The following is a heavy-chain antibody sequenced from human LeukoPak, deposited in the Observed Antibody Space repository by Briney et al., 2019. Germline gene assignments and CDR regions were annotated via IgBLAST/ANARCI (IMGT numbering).Heavy chain of an antibody. J-gene: IGHJ4*02. CDR2: ISSSGSTT. CDR1: GFTFSSYE. CDR3: ARDMYYDFWSGHDDY. D-gene: IGHD3-3*01. V-gene: IGHV3-48*03. Sequence: GGSLRLSCAASGFTFSSYEMNWVRQAPGKGLEWVSYISSSGSTTYYADSVKGRITISRDNAKNSLYLQMNSLRAEDTAVYYCARDMYYDFWSGHDDYWGQGTLVTVSS.